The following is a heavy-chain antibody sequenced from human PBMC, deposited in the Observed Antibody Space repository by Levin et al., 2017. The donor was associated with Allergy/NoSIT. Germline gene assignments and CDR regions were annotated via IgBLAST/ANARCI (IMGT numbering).Heavy chain of an antibody. D-gene: IGHD3-10*01. J-gene: IGHJ4*02. CDR3: AKRGYTSGSSPSALYYFEH. CDR2: SSSGGT. CDR1: GFTFSSNA. V-gene: IGHV3-23*01. Sequence: GGSLRLSCAASGFTFSSNAMSWVRQAPGKGLEWVSTSSSGGTFSADSVKGRFTISRDISKNMVFLQMNSLRAEDTALYYCAKRGYTSGSSPSALYYFEHWGQGTLVTVSS.